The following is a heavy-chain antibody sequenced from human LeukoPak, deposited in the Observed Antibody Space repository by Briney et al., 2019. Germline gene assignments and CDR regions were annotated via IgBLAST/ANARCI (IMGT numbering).Heavy chain of an antibody. CDR2: IYPGDSDS. CDR3: ARRYCSSSSCLPDAFDI. J-gene: IGHJ3*02. D-gene: IGHD2-2*01. CDR1: GYRFTDYW. V-gene: IGHV5-51*01. Sequence: PGESLRISCKGSGYRFTDYWIAWVRQMPGKGLEWMGIIYPGDSDSRYSPSFQGQVTFSADKSISTAYLQWSSLKASDTAMYYCARRYCSSSSCLPDAFDIWGQGTMVTVSS.